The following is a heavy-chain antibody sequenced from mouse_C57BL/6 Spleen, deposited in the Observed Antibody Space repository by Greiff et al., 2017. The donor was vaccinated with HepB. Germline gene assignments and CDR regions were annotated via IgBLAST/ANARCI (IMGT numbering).Heavy chain of an antibody. CDR2: IYPGDGDT. J-gene: IGHJ4*01. CDR1: GYAFSSYW. V-gene: IGHV1-80*01. Sequence: VQLQQSGAELVKPGASVKISCKASGYAFSSYWMNWVKQRPGKGLEWIGQIYPGDGDTNYNGKFKGKATLTADKSSSTAYMQLSSLTSEDSAVYFCGGGRRGSDMDYWGQGTSVTVSS. CDR3: GGGRRGSDMDY.